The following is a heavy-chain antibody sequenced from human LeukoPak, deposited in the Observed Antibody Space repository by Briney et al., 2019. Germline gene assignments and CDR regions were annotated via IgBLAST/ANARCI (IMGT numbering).Heavy chain of an antibody. V-gene: IGHV4-59*01. CDR2: IYYSGST. J-gene: IGHJ6*03. CDR3: ARDTPMVRGVPSYMDV. Sequence: SETLSLTCTVSGGSISSYYWSWIRQPPGKGLEWIGYIYYSGSTNYNPSLKSRVAISVDTSKNQFSLKLSSVTAADTAVYYCARDTPMVRGVPSYMDVWGKGTTVTISS. CDR1: GGSISSYY. D-gene: IGHD3-10*01.